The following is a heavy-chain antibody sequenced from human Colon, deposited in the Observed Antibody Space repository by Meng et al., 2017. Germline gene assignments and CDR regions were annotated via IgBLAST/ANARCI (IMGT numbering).Heavy chain of an antibody. J-gene: IGHJ4*02. CDR2: INTNTQEP. V-gene: IGHV7-4-1*02. Sequence: QVQLVQSGAEVKKPGASVKLSCKASGYSFTTFGINWVRQAPGQGLEWLGWINTNTQEPTYAQGFTGRYAFSLDTSVSTAYLQISSLESEDTAVYYCARKASGYSYSTNWGQGTLVTVSS. CDR1: GYSFTTFG. CDR3: ARKASGYSYSTN. D-gene: IGHD3-22*01.